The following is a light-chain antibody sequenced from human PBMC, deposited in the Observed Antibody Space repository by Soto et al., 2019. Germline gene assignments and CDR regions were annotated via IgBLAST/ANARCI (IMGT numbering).Light chain of an antibody. V-gene: IGKV3-20*01. CDR1: QSFSSSY. CDR2: GAT. Sequence: EIVLTQSPGTLSLSPGERATLSCRASQSFSSSYFAWYQQKPGQAPRLLFYGATSRATGIPDRFSGSASRTDFTLTISRLEPDDFAVYFCHQFASSLTFGQGTKVEIK. J-gene: IGKJ1*01. CDR3: HQFASSLT.